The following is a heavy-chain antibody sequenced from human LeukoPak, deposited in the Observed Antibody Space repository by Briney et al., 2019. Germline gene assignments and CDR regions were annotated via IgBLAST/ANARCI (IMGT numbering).Heavy chain of an antibody. J-gene: IGHJ4*02. Sequence: GGSLRLSCAASGFTFSSYWMSWVRQAPGKGLEWVANIKQDGSEKYYVDSVKGRFTISRDNAKNSLYLQMNSLRAEDTAVYYCAKDDIRTRIGADFDYWGQGTLVTVSS. V-gene: IGHV3-7*01. D-gene: IGHD2-15*01. CDR1: GFTFSSYW. CDR3: AKDDIRTRIGADFDY. CDR2: IKQDGSEK.